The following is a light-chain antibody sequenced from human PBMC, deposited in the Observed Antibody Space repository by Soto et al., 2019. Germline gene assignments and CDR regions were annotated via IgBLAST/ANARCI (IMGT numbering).Light chain of an antibody. V-gene: IGLV2-14*01. CDR1: SSDVDGYNY. CDR2: DVS. CDR3: SSYTSSSTLFYV. J-gene: IGLJ1*01. Sequence: QSALTQPASVSGSPGQSITISCTGTSSDVDGYNYVSWYQQHPGKAPKLMIYDVSNRPSGVSNRFSGSKSGNTASLTISGLQAEDEADYYCSSYTSSSTLFYVFGTGTKVTVL.